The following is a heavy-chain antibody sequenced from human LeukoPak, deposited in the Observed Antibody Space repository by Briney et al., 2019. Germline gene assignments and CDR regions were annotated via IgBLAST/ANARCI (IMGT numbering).Heavy chain of an antibody. CDR1: GGSISSSSYY. Sequence: PSETLSLTCTVSGGSISSSSYYWSWIRQPPGKGLEWIGEINHSGSTNYNPSLKSRVTISVDTSKNQFSLKLSSVTAADTAVYYCARDSYGDYVESLDYWGQGTLVTVSS. CDR2: INHSGST. J-gene: IGHJ4*02. D-gene: IGHD4-17*01. CDR3: ARDSYGDYVESLDY. V-gene: IGHV4-39*07.